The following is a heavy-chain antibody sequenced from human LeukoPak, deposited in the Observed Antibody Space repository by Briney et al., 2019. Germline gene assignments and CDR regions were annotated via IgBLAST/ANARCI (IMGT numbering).Heavy chain of an antibody. CDR2: MYIDGNR. CDR3: ARVRFYYMDI. V-gene: IGHV3-53*01. D-gene: IGHD5/OR15-5a*01. J-gene: IGHJ6*03. CDR1: GFRISIND. Sequence: GGSLRLSCAVSGFRISINDMSWVRQAPGKGLQWVSMMYIDGNRYYADSVKGRFTISRDNSKDTLFLQMDSLRADDTAVYYCARVRFYYMDIWGKGTTVTISS.